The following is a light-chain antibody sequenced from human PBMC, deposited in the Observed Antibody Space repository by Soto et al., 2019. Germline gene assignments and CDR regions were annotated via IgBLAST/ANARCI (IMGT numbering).Light chain of an antibody. CDR2: WAS. Sequence: DIVLTQPPDSLAVSLGERATIHCKSSQTIFYTSSNKNYLAWYQQRPGQPPKLLIYWASDRESGVPNRFSGSGSGTDFTLTISGLQAEDVAVYYCQQYYSTPFTFGPGTKVDIK. J-gene: IGKJ3*01. CDR3: QQYYSTPFT. CDR1: QTIFYTSSNKNY. V-gene: IGKV4-1*01.